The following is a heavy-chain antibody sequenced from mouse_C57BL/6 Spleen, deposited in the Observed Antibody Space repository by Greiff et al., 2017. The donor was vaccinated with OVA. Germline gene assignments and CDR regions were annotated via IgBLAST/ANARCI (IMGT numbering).Heavy chain of an antibody. V-gene: IGHV2-6*03. CDR3: ARSRLLYYAMDY. CDR1: GFSLTSYG. CDR2: IWSDGST. Sequence: QVQLKQSGPGLVAPSQSLSITCTVSGFSLTSYGVHWVRQPPGKGLEWLVVIWSDGSTTYNSALKSRLSISKDNSKSQVFLKMNSLQTDDTAMYYCARSRLLYYAMDYWGQGTSVTVSS. J-gene: IGHJ4*01.